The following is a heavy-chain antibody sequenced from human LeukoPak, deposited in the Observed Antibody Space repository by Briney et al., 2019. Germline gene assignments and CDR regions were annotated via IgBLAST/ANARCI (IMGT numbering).Heavy chain of an antibody. J-gene: IGHJ4*02. CDR2: TYHRTKWYS. CDR1: GDSVSRTNAA. CDR3: ARGGIGMTVALFDQ. D-gene: IGHD6-19*01. Sequence: SQTLSLTCVISGDSVSRTNAAWNWIRQSPSRGLEWLGRTYHRTKWYSDSAASVRSRIVSTADTAKNQVSLQLNSVTPEDMAVYYCARGGIGMTVALFDQWDQGTPVTVSS. V-gene: IGHV6-1*01.